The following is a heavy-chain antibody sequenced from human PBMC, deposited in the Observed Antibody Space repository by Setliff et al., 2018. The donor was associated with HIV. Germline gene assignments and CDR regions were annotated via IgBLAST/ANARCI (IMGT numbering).Heavy chain of an antibody. V-gene: IGHV3-49*04. CDR2: IRSKAYGGTT. CDR1: GFTFGDDA. J-gene: IGHJ6*03. CDR3: TRRRRGYCTSTSCLYYYCMDV. Sequence: GGSPRLPCTGSGFTFGDDAMGWVRQAPGKGLEWVGFIRSKAYGGTTECAASVEGRFTISRVDSKSIAYLQMKSLKTEDTAVYFCTRRRRGYCTSTSCLYYYCMDVWGKGTTVTSP. D-gene: IGHD2-2*01.